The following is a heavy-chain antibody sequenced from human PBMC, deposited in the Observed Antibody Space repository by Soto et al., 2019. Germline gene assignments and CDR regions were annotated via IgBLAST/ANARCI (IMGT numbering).Heavy chain of an antibody. CDR3: ARDKTPAGAAASSPPSYSYGMDV. CDR1: GYTFTSYG. CDR2: ISAYNGNT. J-gene: IGHJ6*02. V-gene: IGHV1-18*01. Sequence: ASVKVSCKASGYTFTSYGISWGRQAPGQGLEWMGWISAYNGNTNFAQKLQGIVTMTPDTSTRTTYMELRSPRSDDTAVYYCARDKTPAGAAASSPPSYSYGMDVWGQGTTVTVSS. D-gene: IGHD6-13*01.